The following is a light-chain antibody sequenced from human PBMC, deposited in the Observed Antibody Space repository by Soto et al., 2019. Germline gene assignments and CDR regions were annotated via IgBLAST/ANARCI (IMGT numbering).Light chain of an antibody. CDR1: TSDVGGFNY. V-gene: IGLV2-14*01. CDR2: EVS. CDR3: SSYTNYNHVV. Sequence: QSALTQPASVSGSPGQSITISCTGTTSDVGGFNYVSWYQLNPGKVPKLMVYEVSNRPSGVSNRFSGSKSGNTASLTISGLQAEDEADYYCSSYTNYNHVVFGGGTKVTVL. J-gene: IGLJ2*01.